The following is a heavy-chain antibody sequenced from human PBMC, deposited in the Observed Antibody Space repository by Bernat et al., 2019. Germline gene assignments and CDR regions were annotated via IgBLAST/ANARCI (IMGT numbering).Heavy chain of an antibody. CDR2: IYYSGST. CDR3: ARLPAAECSRGSCYFLSDGMDV. CDR1: GGSISSSSYY. V-gene: IGHV4-39*01. Sequence: QLQLQESGPGLVKPSETLSLTCTVSGGSISSSSYYWGWIRQPPGKGLEWIASIYYSGSTYYNPSLKSRVTISVDTSKNQFSLKLSSVTAADTAVYYCARLPAAECSRGSCYFLSDGMDVWGQGTTVTVSS. J-gene: IGHJ6*02. D-gene: IGHD2-15*01.